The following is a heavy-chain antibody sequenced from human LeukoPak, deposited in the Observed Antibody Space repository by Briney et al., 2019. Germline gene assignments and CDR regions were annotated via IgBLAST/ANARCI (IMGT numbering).Heavy chain of an antibody. J-gene: IGHJ4*02. CDR2: ISGSGGST. D-gene: IGHD2-21*02. CDR3: AKDRGAYCGGDCYLAVDY. CDR1: GFTFSSYA. V-gene: IGHV3-23*01. Sequence: AGGSLRLSCAASGFTFSSYAMSWVRQAPGKGLEWVSAISGSGGSTYYADSVKGRFTISRDNSKNTLYLQMNSLRAEDTAVYYCAKDRGAYCGGDCYLAVDYWGQGTLVTVSS.